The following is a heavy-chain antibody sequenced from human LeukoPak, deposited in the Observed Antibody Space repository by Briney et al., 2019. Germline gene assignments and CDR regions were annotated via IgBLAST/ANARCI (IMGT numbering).Heavy chain of an antibody. V-gene: IGHV3-23*01. Sequence: TGRSLRLSSAASGLTFSSYAMTWVCQAPGEGLERVSSIGGSGGSTYYAHSVKGRFTISRDHSKNTLYLQMNSVRAEDTAVYYCAKQGNDYWSGDSNYYYYYMDGWGKGTTVTVSS. J-gene: IGHJ6*03. CDR1: GLTFSSYA. CDR2: IGGSGGST. D-gene: IGHD3-3*01. CDR3: AKQGNDYWSGDSNYYYYYMDG.